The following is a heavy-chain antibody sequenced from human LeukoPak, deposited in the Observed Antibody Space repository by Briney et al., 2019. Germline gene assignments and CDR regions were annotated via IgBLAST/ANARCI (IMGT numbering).Heavy chain of an antibody. V-gene: IGHV1-2*06. J-gene: IGHJ3*02. CDR2: INPNSGGT. Sequence: GASVKVSCKASGYTFTGYYMHWVRQAPGQELEWMGRINPNSGGTNYAQKFQGRVTMTRDTSISTAYMELSRLRSDDTAVYYCARVKFNYGDHAFDIWGQGTMVTVSS. CDR1: GYTFTGYY. CDR3: ARVKFNYGDHAFDI. D-gene: IGHD4/OR15-4a*01.